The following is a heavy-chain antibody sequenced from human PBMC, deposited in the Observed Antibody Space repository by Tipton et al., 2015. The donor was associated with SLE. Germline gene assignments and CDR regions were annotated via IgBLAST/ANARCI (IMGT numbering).Heavy chain of an antibody. J-gene: IGHJ4*02. CDR2: IYYSGST. V-gene: IGHV4-39*01. CDR3: ARQLWFGEFHFDN. Sequence: SLTCTVSGGSISDDNYYWGWIRQPPGKGLEWIGSIYYSGSTYYHPSLKSRVTMSVDTSKNQFSLKLSSVTAADTATYYCARQLWFGEFHFDNWGQGTLVTVSS. CDR1: GGSISDDNYY. D-gene: IGHD3-10*01.